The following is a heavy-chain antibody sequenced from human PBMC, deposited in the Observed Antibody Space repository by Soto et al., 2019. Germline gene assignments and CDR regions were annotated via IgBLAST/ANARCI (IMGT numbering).Heavy chain of an antibody. CDR2: IYANGNT. CDR1: GDSINNFY. D-gene: IGHD1-26*01. J-gene: IGHJ4*02. Sequence: QVQLLESGPGLVKPSETLSLICTVSGDSINNFYWSWIRQSPGKGLEWIAYIYANGNTNHNPSLKRRVAISIDTSRSQFSLNLTSVTAADTAVYFCARGRSNGAFDSWGQGALVTVSS. V-gene: IGHV4-4*09. CDR3: ARGRSNGAFDS.